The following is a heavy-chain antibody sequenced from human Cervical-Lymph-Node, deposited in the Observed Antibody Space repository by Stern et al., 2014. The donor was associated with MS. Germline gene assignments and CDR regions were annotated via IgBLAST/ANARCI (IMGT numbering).Heavy chain of an antibody. CDR3: ARDRSESTFDL. J-gene: IGHJ4*02. CDR1: GGSVNGFY. D-gene: IGHD2/OR15-2a*01. Sequence: QVQLQESGPRLVKPSETLSLTCSVSGGSVNGFYWSWIRQPPGKRLEWIGYIYYDGNTHYNPSLESRVTMSVDTSKNQLSLSLNSVTAADTAVYFCARDRSESTFDLWGQGTLVTVSS. V-gene: IGHV4-59*02. CDR2: IYYDGNT.